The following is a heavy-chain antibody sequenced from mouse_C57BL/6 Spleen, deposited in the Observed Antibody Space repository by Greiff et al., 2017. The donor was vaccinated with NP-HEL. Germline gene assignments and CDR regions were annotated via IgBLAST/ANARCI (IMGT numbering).Heavy chain of an antibody. CDR1: GFTFSSYA. D-gene: IGHD4-1*01. J-gene: IGHJ2*01. Sequence: EVQLVESGGGLVKPGGSLKLSCAASGFTFSSYAMSWVRQTPEKRLEWVATISDGGSYTYYPDNVKGRFTISRDNAKNNLYLQMSHLKSEDTAMYYSARDRWDGGFDYWGQGTTLTVSS. CDR2: ISDGGSYT. V-gene: IGHV5-4*01. CDR3: ARDRWDGGFDY.